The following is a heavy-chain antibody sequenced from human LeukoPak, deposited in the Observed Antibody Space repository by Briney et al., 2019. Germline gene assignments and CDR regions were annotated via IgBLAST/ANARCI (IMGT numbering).Heavy chain of an antibody. CDR3: ARDRDIVLRSKTYYYYYYMDV. CDR2: IYYSGST. CDR1: GGSISSSSYY. Sequence: PSETLSLTCTVSGGSISSSSYYWGWIRQPPGKGLEWIGSIYYSGSTYYNPSLKSRVTISVDTSKNQFSLKLSSVTAAGTAVYYCARDRDIVLRSKTYYYYYYMDVWGKGTTVTVSS. D-gene: IGHD2-8*01. V-gene: IGHV4-39*07. J-gene: IGHJ6*03.